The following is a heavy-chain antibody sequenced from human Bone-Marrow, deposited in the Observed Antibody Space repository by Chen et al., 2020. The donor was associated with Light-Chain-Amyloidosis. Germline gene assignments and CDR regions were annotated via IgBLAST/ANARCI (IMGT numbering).Heavy chain of an antibody. Sequence: VQLVESGGGLVQPGGSLRLSGVGSGFTFSNYALTWVRQAPGTGLEWVSVARGGDGPTYYADSVRGRFTIYRDNSKNTLYLQMNSLRAEDTAVYYCAKDRCTSISCSDFDYWGQGTLVTVSS. CDR3: AKDRCTSISCSDFDY. CDR2: ARGGDGPT. V-gene: IGHV3-23*04. J-gene: IGHJ4*02. D-gene: IGHD2-2*01. CDR1: GFTFSNYA.